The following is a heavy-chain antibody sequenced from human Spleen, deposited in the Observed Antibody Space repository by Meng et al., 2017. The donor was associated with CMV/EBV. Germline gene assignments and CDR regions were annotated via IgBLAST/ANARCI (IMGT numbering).Heavy chain of an antibody. Sequence: ASVKVSCKASGYTFTNYGICWVRQAPGQGLEWMGWISAYHGNTHYAQKYQGRVTMTTDTSTSTAYMELRSLRSDDTAVYYCARERYCSGGSCYYYYGMDVWGQGTTVTVSS. CDR1: GYTFTNYG. J-gene: IGHJ6*02. V-gene: IGHV1-18*01. CDR3: ARERYCSGGSCYYYYGMDV. CDR2: ISAYHGNT. D-gene: IGHD2-15*01.